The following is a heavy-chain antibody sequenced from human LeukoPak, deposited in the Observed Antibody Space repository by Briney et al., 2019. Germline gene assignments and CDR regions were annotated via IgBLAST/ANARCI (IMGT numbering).Heavy chain of an antibody. D-gene: IGHD4-23*01. Sequence: PGGSLRLSCAASGFTFSSYGMHWVRQAPGKGLEWVAVISYDGSNKYYADSVKGRFTISRDNSKNTLYLQMNSLRAEDTAVYYCAKDVTTVVAPDYWGQGTLVTVSS. J-gene: IGHJ4*02. CDR1: GFTFSSYG. V-gene: IGHV3-30*18. CDR3: AKDVTTVVAPDY. CDR2: ISYDGSNK.